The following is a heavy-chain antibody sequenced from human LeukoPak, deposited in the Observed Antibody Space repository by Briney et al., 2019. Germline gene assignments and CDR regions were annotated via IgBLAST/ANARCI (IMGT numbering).Heavy chain of an antibody. CDR2: IKQDGSEK. CDR3: AKAPGIAAAGRMDV. CDR1: GFAFSSYW. V-gene: IGHV3-7*03. Sequence: GGSLRLSCAASGFAFSSYWMSWVRQAPGKWLEWVANIKQDGSEKYYVDSVKGRFTISRDNSKNTLYLQMNSLRAEDTAVYYCAKAPGIAAAGRMDVWGQGTTVTVSS. D-gene: IGHD6-13*01. J-gene: IGHJ6*02.